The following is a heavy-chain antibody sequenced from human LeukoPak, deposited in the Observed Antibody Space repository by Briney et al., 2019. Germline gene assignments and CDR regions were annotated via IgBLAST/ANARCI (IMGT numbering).Heavy chain of an antibody. D-gene: IGHD2-15*01. Sequence: PSETLSLTCAVYGGSFSGYYWSWIRQPPGKGLEWIGEINHSGSTNYSPSLKSRVTISVDTSKNQFSLKLSSVTAADTAVYYCARVGGPRRYYYMDVWGKGTTVTVSS. CDR1: GGSFSGYY. J-gene: IGHJ6*03. CDR3: ARVGGPRRYYYMDV. V-gene: IGHV4-34*01. CDR2: INHSGST.